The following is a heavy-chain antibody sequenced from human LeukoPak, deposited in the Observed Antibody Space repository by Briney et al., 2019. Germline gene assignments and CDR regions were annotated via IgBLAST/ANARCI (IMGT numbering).Heavy chain of an antibody. D-gene: IGHD3-9*01. J-gene: IGHJ5*02. CDR3: ARPTLRYFGRAPFDP. CDR2: INHSGST. Sequence: SETLSLTCAVYGGSFSGYYWSWIRQPPGKGLEWIGEINHSGSTNYNPSLKSRVTISVDTSKNQFSLKLSSVTAADTAVYYCARPTLRYFGRAPFDPWGQGTLVTVSS. CDR1: GGSFSGYY. V-gene: IGHV4-34*01.